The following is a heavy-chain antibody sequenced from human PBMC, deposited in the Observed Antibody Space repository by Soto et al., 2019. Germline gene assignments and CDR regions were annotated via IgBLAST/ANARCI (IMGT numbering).Heavy chain of an antibody. CDR1: GFTFSSCG. Sequence: GGSLRLSCAASGFTFSSCGMHWVRQAPGKGLEWVAVIWYDGSNKYYADSVKGRFTISRDNSKNTLYLQMNSLRAEDTAVYYCARDRGDGYSYYFDYWGQGTLVTVSS. J-gene: IGHJ4*02. CDR2: IWYDGSNK. CDR3: ARDRGDGYSYYFDY. V-gene: IGHV3-33*01. D-gene: IGHD3-10*01.